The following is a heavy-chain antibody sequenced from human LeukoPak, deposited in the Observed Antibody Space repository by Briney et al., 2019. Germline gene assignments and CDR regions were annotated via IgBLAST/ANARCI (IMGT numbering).Heavy chain of an antibody. V-gene: IGHV4-34*01. Sequence: SETLSLTCAVYGGSFSGYYWSWIRQPPGKGLEWIGEINHSGSTNYNPSLKSRVTISVDTSKNQFSLKLSSVTAADTAVYYRASYSLNYGDFSNWGQGTLVTVSS. CDR1: GGSFSGYY. CDR2: INHSGST. CDR3: ASYSLNYGDFSN. D-gene: IGHD4-17*01. J-gene: IGHJ4*02.